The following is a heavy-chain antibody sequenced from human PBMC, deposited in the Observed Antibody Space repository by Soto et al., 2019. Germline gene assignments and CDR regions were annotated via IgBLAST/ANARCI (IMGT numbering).Heavy chain of an antibody. CDR1: GYTFSDYY. CDR3: ERDLPPYSNYYDESSPETGFDP. Sequence: VGSLRLSFEASGYTFSDYYMTWIRQPTGKGPAWGSYIRKSGSITHYTDGVKVGFTIARDNAKNSLYLQKNSLKANDTSLYYRERDLPPYSNYYDESSPETGFDPWGQGTLVTVSS. CDR2: IRKSGSIT. D-gene: IGHD3-22*01. J-gene: IGHJ5*02. V-gene: IGHV3-11*01.